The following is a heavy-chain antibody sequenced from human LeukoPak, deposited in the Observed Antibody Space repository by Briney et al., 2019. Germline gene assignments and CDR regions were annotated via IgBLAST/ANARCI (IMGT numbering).Heavy chain of an antibody. CDR1: GYTFTGYY. Sequence: ASVKVSCKASGYTFTGYYMHWVRQAPGQGLEWMGRINPNSGVTHYAQKFQGRVTMTRDTSISTAYMELSRLRSDDTAVYYCARVGVQLWGDAFDIWGQGTMVTVSS. D-gene: IGHD5-18*01. V-gene: IGHV1-2*06. CDR2: INPNSGVT. CDR3: ARVGVQLWGDAFDI. J-gene: IGHJ3*02.